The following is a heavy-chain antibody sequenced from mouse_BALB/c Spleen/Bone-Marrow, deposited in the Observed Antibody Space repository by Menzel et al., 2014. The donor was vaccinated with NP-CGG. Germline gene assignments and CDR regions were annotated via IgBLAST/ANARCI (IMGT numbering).Heavy chain of an antibody. Sequence: VMLVESGPGLVAPSQSLSITCTVSGFSLTSFGVHWVRQPPGKGLEWLGVIWAGGSTNYNSALMSRLGISKDNSQSQVFLKMNSLQTGDSAIYYCARAGSGFFDFWGQGTTLIVSS. CDR3: ARAGSGFFDF. CDR2: IWAGGST. J-gene: IGHJ2*01. V-gene: IGHV2-9*02. D-gene: IGHD3-1*01. CDR1: GFSLTSFG.